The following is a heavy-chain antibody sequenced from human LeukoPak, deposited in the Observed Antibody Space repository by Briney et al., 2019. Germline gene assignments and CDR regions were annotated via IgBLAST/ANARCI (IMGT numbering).Heavy chain of an antibody. CDR3: ARGTRLRGSYTFDY. CDR2: IIPIFGTA. V-gene: IGHV1-69*06. D-gene: IGHD1-26*01. J-gene: IGHJ4*02. Sequence: ASVKVSCKASGGTFSSYAISWVRQAPGQGLEWMGGIIPIFGTANYAQKFQGRVTISWDTSASTAYMELSSLRSEDMAVYYCARGTRLRGSYTFDYWGQGTLVTVSS. CDR1: GGTFSSYA.